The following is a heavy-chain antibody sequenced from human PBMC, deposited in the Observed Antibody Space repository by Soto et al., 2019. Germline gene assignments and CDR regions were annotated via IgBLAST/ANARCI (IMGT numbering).Heavy chain of an antibody. J-gene: IGHJ6*02. V-gene: IGHV3-30*18. CDR1: GFTFSSYG. Sequence: QVQLVESGGGVVQPGRSLRLSCAASGFTFSSYGMHWVRQAPGKGLEWVAVISYEGSNKYYADSVKGRFTISRDNSKNTLSLQMNSLRAEDTAVYYCAKDLYSSSWYSYDVGMDVWGQGTTVTVSS. D-gene: IGHD6-13*01. CDR3: AKDLYSSSWYSYDVGMDV. CDR2: ISYEGSNK.